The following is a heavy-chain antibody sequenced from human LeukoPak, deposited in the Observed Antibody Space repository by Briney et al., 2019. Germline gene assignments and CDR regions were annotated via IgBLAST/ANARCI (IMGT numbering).Heavy chain of an antibody. V-gene: IGHV1-18*01. CDR3: ARNYSDLFVY. J-gene: IGHJ4*02. D-gene: IGHD4-17*01. CDR2: ISPSNGNT. Sequence: ASVKVSCKASGYTFTSYTISWVRQALGQGLEWMGWISPSNGNTNYAQKFHGRVIMTTDTSTNTAYMELRSLRSDDTAVYYCARNYSDLFVYWGQGTLVTVSS. CDR1: GYTFTSYT.